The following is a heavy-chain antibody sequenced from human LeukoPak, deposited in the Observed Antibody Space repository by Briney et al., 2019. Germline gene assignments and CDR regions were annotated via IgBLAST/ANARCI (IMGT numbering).Heavy chain of an antibody. CDR3: ARDFTATDAFDI. V-gene: IGHV3-30-3*01. CDR1: GFTFSSYA. CDR2: ISYDGSNK. J-gene: IGHJ3*02. Sequence: GRSLRLSCAASGFTFSSYAVHWVRQAPGKGLEWVAVISYDGSNKYYADSVKGRFTISRDNSKNTLYLQMNSLRAEDTAVYYCARDFTATDAFDIWGQGTMVTVSS. D-gene: IGHD2-21*02.